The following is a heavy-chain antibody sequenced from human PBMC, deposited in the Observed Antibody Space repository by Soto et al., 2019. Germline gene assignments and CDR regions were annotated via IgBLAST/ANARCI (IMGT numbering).Heavy chain of an antibody. CDR3: VKDLKSLRRVDP. J-gene: IGHJ5*02. V-gene: IGHV3-64D*08. CDR1: GFTFSYYA. Sequence: PGGSLRLSCSASGFTFSYYAMHWVRQAPGKGLEYVSAISSNGDTTYYADSVKGRFTISRDNSKNTLYLQMSSLRAEDTAVYYCVKDLKSLRRVDPWGQGTLVTVSS. CDR2: ISSNGDTT. D-gene: IGHD3-9*01.